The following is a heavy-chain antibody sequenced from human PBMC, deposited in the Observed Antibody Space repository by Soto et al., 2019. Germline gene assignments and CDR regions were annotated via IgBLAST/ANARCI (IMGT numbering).Heavy chain of an antibody. CDR3: ARAPYDSSGYYIDNWFDP. Sequence: SETLSLTCTVSGGSISSGDYYWSWIRQPPGKGLEWIGYIYYSGSTYYNPSLKSRVTISVDTSKNQFSLKLSSVAAADTAVYYCARAPYDSSGYYIDNWFDPWGQGTLVTVSS. D-gene: IGHD3-22*01. V-gene: IGHV4-30-4*01. CDR2: IYYSGST. J-gene: IGHJ5*02. CDR1: GGSISSGDYY.